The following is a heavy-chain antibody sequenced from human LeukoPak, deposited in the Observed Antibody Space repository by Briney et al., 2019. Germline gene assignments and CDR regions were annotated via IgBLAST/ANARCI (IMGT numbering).Heavy chain of an antibody. CDR2: IYPGDADT. CDR1: GYSFAGYW. CDR3: ARSDSSWYSDY. Sequence: GESLKISCKGSGYSFAGYWIGWGRQMPGKGLEWMGIIYPGDADTRYSPSFQGQVTISADKSISTAYLQWSSLKASDTAMYYCARSDSSWYSDYWGQGTLVTVSS. V-gene: IGHV5-51*01. J-gene: IGHJ4*02. D-gene: IGHD6-13*01.